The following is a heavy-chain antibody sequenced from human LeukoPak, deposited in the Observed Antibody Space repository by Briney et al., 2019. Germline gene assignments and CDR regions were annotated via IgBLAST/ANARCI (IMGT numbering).Heavy chain of an antibody. CDR3: ARDQEGFDY. V-gene: IGHV1-46*01. CDR1: GYTFTSYG. J-gene: IGHJ4*02. CDR2: IYPRDGST. Sequence: ASVKVSCKASGYTFTSYGISWVRQAPGQGLEWMGMIYPRDGSTSYAQNFQGRVTVTRDTSTTTVHMELRGLRSEDTAVYYCARDQEGFDYWGQGTVVTVSS.